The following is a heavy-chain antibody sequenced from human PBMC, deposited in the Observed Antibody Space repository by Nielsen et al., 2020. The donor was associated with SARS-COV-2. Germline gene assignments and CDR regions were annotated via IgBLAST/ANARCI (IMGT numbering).Heavy chain of an antibody. CDR3: ARDRYSYGYVFDFDY. V-gene: IGHV3-21*01. CDR2: ISSSSSYI. Sequence: GGSLRLSCAASGFTFSSYSMNWVRQAPGKGLEWVSSISSSSSYIYYADSVKGRFTISRDNSKNTLYLQMNSLRAEDTAVYYCARDRYSYGYVFDFDYWGQGTLVTVSS. CDR1: GFTFSSYS. J-gene: IGHJ4*02. D-gene: IGHD5-18*01.